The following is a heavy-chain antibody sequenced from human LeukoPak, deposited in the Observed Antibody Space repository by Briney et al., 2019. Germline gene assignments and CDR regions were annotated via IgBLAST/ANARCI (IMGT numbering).Heavy chain of an antibody. J-gene: IGHJ4*02. V-gene: IGHV3-23*01. D-gene: IGHD6-13*01. CDR1: GFTFSSYA. Sequence: GGSLRLSCAASGFTFSSYAMSWVRQAPGKGLEWVSAISGSGGSTYYADSVKGRFSISRDNSKSTLYLQMNSLRAEDTAVYYWAKGGKIAYRWAKPQKQLPPYYFDYWGQGTLVTVSS. CDR2: ISGSGGST. CDR3: AKGGKIAYRWAKPQKQLPPYYFDY.